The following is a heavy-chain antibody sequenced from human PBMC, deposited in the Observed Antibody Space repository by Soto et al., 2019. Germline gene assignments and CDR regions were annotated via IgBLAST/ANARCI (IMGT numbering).Heavy chain of an antibody. Sequence: QVQLQESGPGLVRPSQTLSLTCTVSGDSINSVDHYWSWIRQPPGKGLEWMGYIYHSGSTHYNPSLTRRLTISIDTCTNRFSLNLTSVTTAETAVYFCTRLRWETENTGLDPWGQGPLVTVPS. V-gene: IGHV4-30-4*01. J-gene: IGHJ5*02. CDR2: IYHSGST. D-gene: IGHD1-26*01. CDR1: GDSINSVDHY. CDR3: TRLRWETENTGLDP.